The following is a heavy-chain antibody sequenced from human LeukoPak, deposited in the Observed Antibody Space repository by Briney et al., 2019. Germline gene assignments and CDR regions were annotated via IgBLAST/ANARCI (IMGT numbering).Heavy chain of an antibody. CDR2: IYATGST. D-gene: IGHD6-19*01. V-gene: IGHV4-4*07. CDR3: ARVGYSSGWYPLDH. Sequence: SETLSLTCTVSGGSISSYYRSWIRQPAGKGLEWIGRIYATGSTNYNPSLKSRVTMSVDTSKNQFSLNLNSVTAADTAVYYCARVGYSSGWYPLDHWGPGTLVTVSS. J-gene: IGHJ4*02. CDR1: GGSISSYY.